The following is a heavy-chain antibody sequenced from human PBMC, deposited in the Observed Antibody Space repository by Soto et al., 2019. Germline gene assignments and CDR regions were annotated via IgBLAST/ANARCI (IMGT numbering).Heavy chain of an antibody. Sequence: EVQLVESGGGLVQPGGSLRLSCAASGFTFSDEWMSWVRQAPGKGLEWVGNIKQDGSEIYYLDSVKGRFTISRDNAKNSLYLQMNSLRGDATAVYYCATIAAVRFDYWGQGTLVTVSS. CDR2: IKQDGSEI. V-gene: IGHV3-7*02. CDR1: GFTFSDEW. J-gene: IGHJ4*02. D-gene: IGHD6-13*01. CDR3: ATIAAVRFDY.